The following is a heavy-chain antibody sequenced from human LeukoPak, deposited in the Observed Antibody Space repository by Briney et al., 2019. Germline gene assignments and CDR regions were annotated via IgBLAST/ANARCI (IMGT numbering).Heavy chain of an antibody. Sequence: KAGGSLRLSCAASGFTISSYSMNWVRQAPGKGLEWVSSISSSSSYIYYADSVKGRFTISRDNAKNSLYLQMNSLRAEETAVYYCASYLRQNYDFWSGYYGRGGYYFDYWGQGTLVTVSS. CDR2: ISSSSSYI. V-gene: IGHV3-21*01. J-gene: IGHJ4*02. CDR3: ASYLRQNYDFWSGYYGRGGYYFDY. D-gene: IGHD3-3*01. CDR1: GFTISSYS.